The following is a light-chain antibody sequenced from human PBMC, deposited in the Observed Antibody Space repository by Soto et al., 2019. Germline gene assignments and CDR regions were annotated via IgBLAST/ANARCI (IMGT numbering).Light chain of an antibody. CDR2: GAS. Sequence: DIQMTQSPSSLSASVGDRFTITCVASENIVTHLNWYQQRPGKAPKVLIYGASNLQPGVPSRFSGSGSGTDFILTISSLQPEDFASYYCQQTYRTPLTFGAGTKVDI. CDR1: ENIVTH. CDR3: QQTYRTPLT. V-gene: IGKV1-39*01. J-gene: IGKJ4*01.